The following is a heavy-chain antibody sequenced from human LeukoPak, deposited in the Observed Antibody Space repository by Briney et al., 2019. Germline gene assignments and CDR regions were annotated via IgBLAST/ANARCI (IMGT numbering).Heavy chain of an antibody. V-gene: IGHV4-39*01. CDR2: IYYSGST. J-gene: IGHJ4*02. D-gene: IGHD6-13*01. CDR1: GGSISSGSYY. CDR3: ARAAAAGTFPFDY. Sequence: SQTLSPTCTVSGGSISSGSYYWGWIRQPPGKGLEWIGSIYYSGSTYYNPSLKSRVTISVDTSKNQFSLKLSSVTAADTAVYYCARAAAAGTFPFDYWGQGTLVTVSS.